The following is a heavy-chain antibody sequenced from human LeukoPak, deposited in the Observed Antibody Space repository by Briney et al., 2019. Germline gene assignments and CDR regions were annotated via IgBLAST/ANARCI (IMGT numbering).Heavy chain of an antibody. CDR1: GGSVGSGSYY. J-gene: IGHJ5*02. D-gene: IGHD3-10*01. V-gene: IGHV4-61*03. CDR2: ISYSGST. Sequence: SETLSLTCTVSGGSVGSGSYYWSWIRQPPGKALEWISYISYSGSTNYNPSLKSRVTISLDTSKNHFSLKLTSVTAADTAMYYCARVKYYGFDPWGQGTLVTVSS. CDR3: ARVKYYGFDP.